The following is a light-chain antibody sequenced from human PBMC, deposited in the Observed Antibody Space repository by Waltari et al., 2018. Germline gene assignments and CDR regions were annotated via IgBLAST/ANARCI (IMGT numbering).Light chain of an antibody. CDR3: CSFGGTYHLV. CDR1: SSNVGKNNY. V-gene: IGLV2-11*02. J-gene: IGLJ2*01. CDR2: DVG. Sequence: QSALTQPRSVSGSPGQSVTISCPGPSSNVGKNNYVSWYQPHPGRAPKPMIYDVGERPSGVPDRFSGSKSGNPASLTLSGLQADDEADYYCCSFGGTYHLVFGGGNTLTVL.